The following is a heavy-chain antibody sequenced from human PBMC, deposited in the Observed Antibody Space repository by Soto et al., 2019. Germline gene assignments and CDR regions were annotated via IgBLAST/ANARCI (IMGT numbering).Heavy chain of an antibody. Sequence: ASVKASCKASGYTFTSYGISGVRQAPGQGFEWMGWISAHNRNRNYAQKLEGRVTMTTDTSTSTAYMELRSLRSDDTAVYYCARHLGVQPLPGYSSAWYVKASDYWG. V-gene: IGHV1-18*01. J-gene: IGHJ4*01. CDR2: ISAHNRNR. CDR1: GYTFTSYG. CDR3: ARHLGVQPLPGYSSAWYVKASDY. D-gene: IGHD6-13*01.